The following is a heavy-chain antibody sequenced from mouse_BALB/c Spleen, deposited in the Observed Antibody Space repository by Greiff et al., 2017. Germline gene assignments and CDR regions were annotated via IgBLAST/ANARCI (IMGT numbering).Heavy chain of an antibody. D-gene: IGHD2-14*01. J-gene: IGHJ4*01. Sequence: VQLQQSGPGLVAPSQSLSITCTVSGFSLTGYGVNWVRQPPGKGLEWLGMIWGDGSTDYNSALKSRLSISKDKAKSQVFLKMNSLQTDDAARYYCARDSAYYRDAMDYWGQGTSVTVSS. CDR3: ARDSAYYRDAMDY. V-gene: IGHV2-6-7*01. CDR2: IWGDGST. CDR1: GFSLTGYG.